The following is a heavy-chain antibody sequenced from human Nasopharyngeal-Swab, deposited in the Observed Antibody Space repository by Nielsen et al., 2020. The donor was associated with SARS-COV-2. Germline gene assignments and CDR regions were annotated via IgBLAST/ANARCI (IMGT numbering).Heavy chain of an antibody. V-gene: IGHV4-59*12. CDR1: GGSIGGYY. Sequence: SETLSLTCTVSGGSIGGYYWSWIRQPPEKGLEWIGDIYYSGNTNYNPSLESRLTISLDTSKSQFSLNLYSVTAADTAVYYCAKEGATGWFDPWGQGTLVTVSS. J-gene: IGHJ5*02. CDR3: AKEGATGWFDP. CDR2: IYYSGNT.